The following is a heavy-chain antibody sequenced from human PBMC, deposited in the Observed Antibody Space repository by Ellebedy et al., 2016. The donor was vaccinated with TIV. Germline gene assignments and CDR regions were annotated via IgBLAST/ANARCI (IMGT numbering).Heavy chain of an antibody. CDR1: GGSFSGYY. J-gene: IGHJ4*02. CDR3: ARDRYGDYVVYFDY. D-gene: IGHD4-17*01. CDR2: IYSGGST. Sequence: PSETLSLTCAVYGGSFSGYYWSWIRQPPGKGLEWVSVIYSGGSTHYADSVKGRFTISRDNSKNTLYLQMNSLRAEDTAVYYCARDRYGDYVVYFDYWGQGTLVTVSS. V-gene: IGHV3-66*01.